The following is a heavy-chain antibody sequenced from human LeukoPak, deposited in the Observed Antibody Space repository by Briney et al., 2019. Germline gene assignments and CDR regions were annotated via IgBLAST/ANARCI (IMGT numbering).Heavy chain of an antibody. Sequence: GGSLRLSCAASGFTFSKYWMLWVHHAPGKGLESVSRINTDGTVTTYADSVKGRFAVSRDNADNTMFLQMNSVRDEDTAVYYCATKQWLAPPPDSWGQGTPVTVSS. CDR3: ATKQWLAPPPDS. D-gene: IGHD6-19*01. J-gene: IGHJ4*02. CDR2: INTDGTVT. V-gene: IGHV3-74*01. CDR1: GFTFSKYW.